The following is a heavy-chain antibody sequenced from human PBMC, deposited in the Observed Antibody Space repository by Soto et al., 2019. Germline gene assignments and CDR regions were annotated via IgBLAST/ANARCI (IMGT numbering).Heavy chain of an antibody. CDR2: IRNRANSYTT. Sequence: EVQLVESGGGLVQPGGSLRLSCAASGFTFSNYYMDWVRQAPGKGLEWVGRIRNRANSYTTEYAASVGGRFTVSRDDSENSLYLQMGSLKAEDTAVYYCVRVQISSVPYKSPDYWGQGTLVTVSS. CDR1: GFTFSNYY. D-gene: IGHD6-19*01. V-gene: IGHV3-72*01. CDR3: VRVQISSVPYKSPDY. J-gene: IGHJ4*02.